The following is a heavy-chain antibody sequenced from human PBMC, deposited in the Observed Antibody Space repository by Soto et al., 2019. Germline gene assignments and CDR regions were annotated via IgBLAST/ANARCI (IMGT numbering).Heavy chain of an antibody. V-gene: IGHV4-59*01. Sequence: SETLSLTCTASGGSISSYYWSWIRQPPGKGLEWIGYIYYSGSTNYNPSLKSRVTISVDTSKNQFSLKLSSVTAADTAVYYCARFYYYDSSGYYWTFDYWGQGTLVTVSS. J-gene: IGHJ4*02. CDR3: ARFYYYDSSGYYWTFDY. D-gene: IGHD3-22*01. CDR2: IYYSGST. CDR1: GGSISSYY.